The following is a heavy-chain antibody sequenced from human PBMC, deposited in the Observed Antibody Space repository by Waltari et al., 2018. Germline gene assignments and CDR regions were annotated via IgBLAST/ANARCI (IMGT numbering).Heavy chain of an antibody. CDR1: GYTFTGYY. CDR2: INPNSGGT. CDR3: ARPYSSSWYDWYFDL. D-gene: IGHD6-13*01. J-gene: IGHJ2*01. Sequence: QVQLVQSGAEVKKPGASVKVSCKASGYTFTGYYMHWVRQAPGQGLEWMGWINPNSGGTNDAQKFQGRVTMTRDTSISTAYMDLSRLRSDDTAVYYCARPYSSSWYDWYFDLWGRGTLVTVSS. V-gene: IGHV1-2*02.